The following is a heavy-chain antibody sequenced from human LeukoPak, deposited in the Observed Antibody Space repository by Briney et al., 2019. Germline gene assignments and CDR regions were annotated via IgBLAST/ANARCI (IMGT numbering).Heavy chain of an antibody. D-gene: IGHD7-27*01. V-gene: IGHV3-30-3*01. J-gene: IGHJ6*02. Sequence: GGSLRLSCAASGFTFSSYAMHWVRQAPGKGLEWVAVISYDGSNKYYADSVKGRFTISRDNSKNTLYLQMNSLRTEDTAVYYCARGLTGDLRTGYYGMDVWGQGTTVTVSS. CDR3: ARGLTGDLRTGYYGMDV. CDR1: GFTFSSYA. CDR2: ISYDGSNK.